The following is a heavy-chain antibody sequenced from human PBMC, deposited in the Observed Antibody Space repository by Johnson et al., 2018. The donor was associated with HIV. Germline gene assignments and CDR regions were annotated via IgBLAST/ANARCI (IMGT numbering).Heavy chain of an antibody. Sequence: MQLVESGGGLVQPGGSLRLSCAASGFTVSSNYMSWVRQAPGKVLEWVSVIFSGGSAYYADSVKGRFIISRDNSKNTLYLQMNSLRAEDTAVYYCAKDWGFVGATPAFDIWGQGTMVTVSS. V-gene: IGHV3-66*01. D-gene: IGHD1-26*01. J-gene: IGHJ3*02. CDR3: AKDWGFVGATPAFDI. CDR2: IFSGGSA. CDR1: GFTVSSNY.